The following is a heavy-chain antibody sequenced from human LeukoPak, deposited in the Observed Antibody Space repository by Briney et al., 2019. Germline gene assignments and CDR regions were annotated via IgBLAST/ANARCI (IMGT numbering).Heavy chain of an antibody. CDR2: IYPGDSDS. CDR3: ARRKYYYDSSGYGYYFDY. J-gene: IGHJ4*02. CDR1: GYSFTSYW. V-gene: IGHV5-51*01. Sequence: GEHLKNACKGSGYSFTSYWIGWVRQMHGKGLEWMVIIYPGDSDSRYSPSFQGQVTISADKPISTAYLRWSSLKASDTAMYYCARRKYYYDSSGYGYYFDYWGQGTLVTVS. D-gene: IGHD3-22*01.